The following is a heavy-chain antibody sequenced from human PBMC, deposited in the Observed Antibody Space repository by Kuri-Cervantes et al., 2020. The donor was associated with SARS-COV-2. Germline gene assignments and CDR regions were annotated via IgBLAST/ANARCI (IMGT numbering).Heavy chain of an antibody. CDR3: ARGAGFFEPSLDS. CDR1: GGSFSGYY. V-gene: IGHV4-34*01. J-gene: IGHJ5*01. CDR2: INHSGST. Sequence: SQTLSLTCAAYGGSFSGYYWSWIRQPPGKGLEWIGEINHSGSTNYNPSLKSRVTISVDTSKNQFSLRVKSVSAADTAVYYCARGAGFFEPSLDSWGHGTRVTVSS. D-gene: IGHD3-9*01.